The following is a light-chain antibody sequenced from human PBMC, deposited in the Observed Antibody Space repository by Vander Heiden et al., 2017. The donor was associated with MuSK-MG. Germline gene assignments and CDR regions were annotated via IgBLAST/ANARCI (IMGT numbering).Light chain of an antibody. J-gene: IGKJ1*01. CDR2: GAS. CDR1: QTLTSN. Sequence: EVLMTQSPATLSVSPGERATPSCRAGQTLTSNVACYQQKPSLAPRLLNYGASSRATGTPGRFSGSGSGAEFTLTISSLQPEDFAFYYCQGYSNWPTFGQGTKVEIK. V-gene: IGKV3-15*01. CDR3: QGYSNWPT.